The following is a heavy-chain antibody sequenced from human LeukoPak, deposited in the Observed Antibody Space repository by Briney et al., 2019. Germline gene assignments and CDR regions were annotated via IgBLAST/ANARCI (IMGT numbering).Heavy chain of an antibody. Sequence: AASVKVSCKASGGTFSSYAISWVRQAPGQGLEWMGGIIPIFGTANYAQKFQGRVTITTDESTSTASMELSSLRSEDTAVYYCARMDLGATAFDYWGQGTLVTVSS. CDR1: GGTFSSYA. D-gene: IGHD1-26*01. V-gene: IGHV1-69*05. CDR2: IIPIFGTA. CDR3: ARMDLGATAFDY. J-gene: IGHJ4*02.